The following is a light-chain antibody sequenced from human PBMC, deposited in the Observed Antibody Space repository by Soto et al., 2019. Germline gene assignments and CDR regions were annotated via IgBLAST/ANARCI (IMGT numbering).Light chain of an antibody. V-gene: IGLV2-8*01. Sequence: QSVLTQPPSASGSPGQSVTISCTGTKNDIGVYDFVSWYQHHPGKAPRLIIYEVVQRPSGVPDRFSGSKSGNTASLTVSGLQAADEDDYFCKSYAGSNTYVSGSGTKVTVL. CDR1: KNDIGVYDF. CDR3: KSYAGSNTYV. J-gene: IGLJ1*01. CDR2: EVV.